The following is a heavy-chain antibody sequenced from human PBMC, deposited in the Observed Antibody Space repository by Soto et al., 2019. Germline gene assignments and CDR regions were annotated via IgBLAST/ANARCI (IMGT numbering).Heavy chain of an antibody. V-gene: IGHV4-59*01. CDR1: GGSISSYY. CDR2: IYYSGST. Sequence: SETLSLTCTVSGGSISSYYWSWIRQPPGKGLEWIGYIYYSGSTNYNPSLKSRVTISVDTSKNQFSLKLSSVTAADTAVYYCARSYGELVSNYYYYGMDVWGHGTTVTDSS. J-gene: IGHJ6*02. D-gene: IGHD6-6*01. CDR3: ARSYGELVSNYYYYGMDV.